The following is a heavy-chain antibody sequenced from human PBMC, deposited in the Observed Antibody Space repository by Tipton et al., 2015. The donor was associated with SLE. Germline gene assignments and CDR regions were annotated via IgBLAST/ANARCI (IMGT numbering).Heavy chain of an antibody. CDR2: ISSSSSYI. Sequence: SLRLSCAASGFTFSSYSMNWVRQAPGKGLEWVSSISSSSSYIYYADSVKGRFTISRDNAKNSQYLQMHSLRAEDTAVYYCARGQVGATRPYAFDIWGQGTMVTVSS. CDR1: GFTFSSYS. CDR3: ARGQVGATRPYAFDI. D-gene: IGHD1-26*01. V-gene: IGHV3-21*01. J-gene: IGHJ3*02.